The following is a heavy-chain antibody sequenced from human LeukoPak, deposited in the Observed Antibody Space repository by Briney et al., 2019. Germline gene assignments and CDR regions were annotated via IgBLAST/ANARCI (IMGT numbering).Heavy chain of an antibody. CDR2: IYYSGST. J-gene: IGHJ4*02. CDR1: GGSISSSSYY. V-gene: IGHV4-39*01. D-gene: IGHD5-18*01. CDR3: ARAGAMVKY. Sequence: SETLSLTCTVSGGSISSSSYYWGWIRQPPGKGLEWIGSIYYSGSTYYNPSLKSRVTISVDTSKNQFSLKLSSVTAADTAVYYCARAGAMVKYWGQGTLVTVSS.